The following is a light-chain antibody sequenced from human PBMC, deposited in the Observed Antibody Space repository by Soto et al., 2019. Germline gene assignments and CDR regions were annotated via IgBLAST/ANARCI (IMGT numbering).Light chain of an antibody. CDR1: SSNIGAGYD. V-gene: IGLV1-40*01. J-gene: IGLJ2*01. Sequence: QSVLTQPPSGSGAPGQRVTISCTWSSSNIGAGYDVHWYQQLPGPAPKLLISGTNNRPSGVPDRFSGSKSGTSASLAITGLQAEDEADYYCKSYDSSLSGSVFGGGTKLTVL. CDR3: KSYDSSLSGSV. CDR2: GTN.